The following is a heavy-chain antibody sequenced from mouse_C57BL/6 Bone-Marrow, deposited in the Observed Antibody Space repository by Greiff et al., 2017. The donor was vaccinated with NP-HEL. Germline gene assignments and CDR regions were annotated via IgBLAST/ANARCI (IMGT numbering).Heavy chain of an antibody. CDR1: GFNIKDYY. CDR3: ARSPGTRDWYFDV. J-gene: IGHJ1*03. D-gene: IGHD4-1*01. V-gene: IGHV14-2*01. Sequence: EVQVVESGAELVKPGASVKLSCTASGFNIKDYYMHWVKQRTEQGLEWIGRIDPEDGETKYAPKFQGKATITADTSSNTAYLQLSSLTSEDTAVYYCARSPGTRDWYFDVWGTGTTVTVSS. CDR2: IDPEDGET.